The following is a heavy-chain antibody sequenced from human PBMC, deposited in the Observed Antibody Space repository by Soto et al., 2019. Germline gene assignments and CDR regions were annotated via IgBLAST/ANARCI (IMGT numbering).Heavy chain of an antibody. CDR2: IWYDGSKK. CDR1: GFSFSSYA. V-gene: IGHV3-33*01. Sequence: QVQLVESGGGVVQPGRSLRLSCAASGFSFSSYAMHWVRQAPGKGLEWVSLIWYDGSKKFYVDSVKGRFTISRDNSKNTLYLQMNSLRADDTAVYYCAREISGQPFVHWGQGTLVTVAS. D-gene: IGHD1-1*01. J-gene: IGHJ4*02. CDR3: AREISGQPFVH.